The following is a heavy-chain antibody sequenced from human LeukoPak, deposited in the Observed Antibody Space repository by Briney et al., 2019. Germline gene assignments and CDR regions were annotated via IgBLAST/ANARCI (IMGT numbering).Heavy chain of an antibody. CDR2: IYYSGST. D-gene: IGHD3-10*01. CDR1: GGSISSYY. V-gene: IGHV4-59*01. J-gene: IGHJ4*02. Sequence: SETLSLTYTVSGGSISSYYWSWIRQPPGKGLEWIGYIYYSGSTNYNPSLKSRVTISVDTSKNQFSLKLSSVTAADTAVYYCARDAMVRGGLDYWGQGTLVTVSS. CDR3: ARDAMVRGGLDY.